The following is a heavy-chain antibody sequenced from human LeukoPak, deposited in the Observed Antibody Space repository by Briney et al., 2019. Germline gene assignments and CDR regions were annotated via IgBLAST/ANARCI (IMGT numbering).Heavy chain of an antibody. CDR1: GGTFSSYA. V-gene: IGHV1-69*06. CDR3: ARGGDILTGCYFGY. Sequence: VASVKVSCKASGGTFSSYAISWVRQAPGQGLEWMGGIIPIFGTANYAQKFQGRVTITADKSTSTAYMELSSLRSEDTAVYYCARGGDILTGCYFGYWGQGTLVTVSS. J-gene: IGHJ4*02. CDR2: IIPIFGTA. D-gene: IGHD3-9*01.